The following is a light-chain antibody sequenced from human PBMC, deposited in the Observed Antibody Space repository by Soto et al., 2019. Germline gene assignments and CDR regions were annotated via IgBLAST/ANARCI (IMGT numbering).Light chain of an antibody. J-gene: IGLJ2*01. CDR3: CSYGRSVV. CDR2: EAS. CDR1: SNDVGTYNL. V-gene: IGLV2-23*01. Sequence: QYVLTQPASVSGSPGQSITISCTGISNDVGTYNLVSWYQHHPGKAPKLIIYEASKRPSGVPNRFSGSKSGNTASLTISGLHAEDEADYYCCSYGRSVVFGGGTKLTVL.